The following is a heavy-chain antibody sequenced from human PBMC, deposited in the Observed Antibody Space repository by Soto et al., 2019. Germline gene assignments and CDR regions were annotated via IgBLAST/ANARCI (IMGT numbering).Heavy chain of an antibody. D-gene: IGHD2-15*01. J-gene: IGHJ4*02. CDR3: ARDWGYCSGSSCYLFDY. Sequence: QVQLVESGGGVVQPGRSLRLSCAASGFTFSSYGMHWVRQAPGKGLEWVAIIWYHGSNKDYADSVKGRFTISRDTSNNTLYLQMNSLRAEDTDVYYCARDWGYCSGSSCYLFDYWGQGTLVTVSS. CDR1: GFTFSSYG. V-gene: IGHV3-33*01. CDR2: IWYHGSNK.